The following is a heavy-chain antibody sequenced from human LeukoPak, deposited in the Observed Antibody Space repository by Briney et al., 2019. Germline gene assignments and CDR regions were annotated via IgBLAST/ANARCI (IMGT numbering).Heavy chain of an antibody. CDR3: ANCGITGTNFEFDP. CDR1: GFTFSDYY. D-gene: IGHD1-7*01. J-gene: IGHJ5*02. V-gene: IGHV3-11*04. Sequence: GGSLRLSCAASGFTFSDYYMSWIRQAPGKGLEWVSYIRSSGSTIYYADSVKGRFTISRDNAKNSLYLQMNSLRAEDTAVYYCANCGITGTNFEFDPWDQGTLVTVSS. CDR2: IRSSGSTI.